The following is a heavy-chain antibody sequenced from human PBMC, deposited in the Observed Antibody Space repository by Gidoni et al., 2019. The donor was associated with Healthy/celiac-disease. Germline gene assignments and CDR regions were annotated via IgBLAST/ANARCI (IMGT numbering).Heavy chain of an antibody. V-gene: IGHV1-69*06. CDR1: GGPFSSYA. J-gene: IGHJ3*02. CDR3: ANDYGDYAGSFDI. CDR2: IIPIFGTA. D-gene: IGHD4-17*01. Sequence: QVQLVQSGAEVKKPGSPVKVSCEASGGPFSSYAISWLRQAPGQGLQWMGGIIPIFGTANYAQKFQGRVTITADKSTSTAYMELSSLRSEDTAVYYCANDYGDYAGSFDIWGQGTMVTVSS.